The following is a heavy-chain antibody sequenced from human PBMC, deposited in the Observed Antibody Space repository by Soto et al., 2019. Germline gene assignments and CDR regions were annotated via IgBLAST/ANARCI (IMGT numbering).Heavy chain of an antibody. V-gene: IGHV1-69*06. Sequence: SVKVSCKASGGTFSSYAISWVRQAPGQGLEWMGGIIPIFGTANYAQKFQGRVTITADKSTSTAYMELSSLRSEDTAVYYCARAVRELLIISHAFDIWGQGTMVTVSS. CDR1: GGTFSSYA. D-gene: IGHD1-26*01. CDR2: IIPIFGTA. J-gene: IGHJ3*02. CDR3: ARAVRELLIISHAFDI.